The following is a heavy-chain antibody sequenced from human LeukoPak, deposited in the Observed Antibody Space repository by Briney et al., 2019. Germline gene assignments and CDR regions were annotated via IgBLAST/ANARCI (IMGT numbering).Heavy chain of an antibody. CDR2: IYPGDSDT. J-gene: IGHJ4*02. CDR1: GYTFTNYW. D-gene: IGHD2/OR15-2a*01. V-gene: IGHV5-51*01. Sequence: GESLKISCKGSGYTFTNYWIGWVRQMPGKGLEFMGIIYPGDSDTRYSPSFQGQVTISVDKSINTAYLQWSSLKASDSAMYYCARAGYSNRWDGVDYWGQGALITVSS. CDR3: ARAGYSNRWDGVDY.